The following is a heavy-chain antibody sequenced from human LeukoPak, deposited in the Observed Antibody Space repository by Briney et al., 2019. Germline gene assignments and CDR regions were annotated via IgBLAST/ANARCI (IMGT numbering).Heavy chain of an antibody. CDR2: ISAYNGNT. J-gene: IGHJ6*04. CDR1: GYTFTSYG. D-gene: IGHD3-10*01. Sequence: ASVKVSCKASGYTFTSYGISWVRQAPGQGLEWMGWISAYNGNTNYAQKLQGRVTMTTDTSTSTAYMELRSLRSDDTAVCYCAREVVPNYYGSGSASDYYYYYGMDVWGKGTTVTVSS. V-gene: IGHV1-18*04. CDR3: AREVVPNYYGSGSASDYYYYYGMDV.